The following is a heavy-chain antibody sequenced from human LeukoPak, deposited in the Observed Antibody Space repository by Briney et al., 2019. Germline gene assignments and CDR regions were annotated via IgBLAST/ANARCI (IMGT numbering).Heavy chain of an antibody. J-gene: IGHJ4*02. D-gene: IGHD3-22*01. CDR3: ARVSQDYYDRSGYYYFDF. CDR1: GGSMNPYF. Sequence: PSETLSLTCTVSGGSMNPYFRSWIRQPPGKGLEWIGYIYYSGGTSYKASLKSRVTISVDTSKSQFSLRLSSVTAADTAVYYCARVSQDYYDRSGYYYFDFWGLGTLVTVSS. CDR2: IYYSGGT. V-gene: IGHV4-59*01.